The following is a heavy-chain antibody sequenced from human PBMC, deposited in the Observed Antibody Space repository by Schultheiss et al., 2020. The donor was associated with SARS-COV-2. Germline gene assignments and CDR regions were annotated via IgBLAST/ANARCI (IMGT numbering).Heavy chain of an antibody. CDR3: ARIRGSSWYSGYYYGMDV. J-gene: IGHJ6*02. D-gene: IGHD6-13*01. V-gene: IGHV2-26*01. CDR1: GFSLSNARMG. Sequence: SGPTLVKPTETLTLTCTVSGFSLSNARMGVSWIRQPPGKALEWLALIYWDDDKRYSPSLKSRLTISKDTSKSQVVLTMTNMDPVDTATYYCARIRGSSWYSGYYYGMDVWGQGTTVTVSS. CDR2: IYWDDDK.